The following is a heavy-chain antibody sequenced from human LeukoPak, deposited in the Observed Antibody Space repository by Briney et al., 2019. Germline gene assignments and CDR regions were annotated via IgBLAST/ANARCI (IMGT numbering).Heavy chain of an antibody. CDR1: GYTFTSYG. D-gene: IGHD5-18*01. V-gene: IGHV1-18*01. Sequence: ASVKVSCKASGYTFTSYGISWVRQAPGQGLEWMGWITTYNGNINYAQKLQGRVTMTTDTSTSTAYMELRSLRSDDTAVYYCARAGDVYNYGYGVFDYWGQGTLVTVSS. J-gene: IGHJ4*02. CDR3: ARAGDVYNYGYGVFDY. CDR2: ITTYNGNI.